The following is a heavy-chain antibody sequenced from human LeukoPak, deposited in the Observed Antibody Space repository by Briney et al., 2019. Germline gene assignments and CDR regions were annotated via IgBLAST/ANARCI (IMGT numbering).Heavy chain of an antibody. V-gene: IGHV4-34*01. CDR2: INHSGST. CDR1: GGSFSGYY. D-gene: IGHD3-22*01. CDR3: ARLPLLYYYDSSP. J-gene: IGHJ5*02. Sequence: SETLSLTCAVYGGSFSGYYWSWIRQPPGKGLEWIGEINHSGSTNYNPSLKSRVTISVDTSKNQFSLKLSSVTAADTAVYYCARLPLLYYYDSSPWGQGTLVTVSS.